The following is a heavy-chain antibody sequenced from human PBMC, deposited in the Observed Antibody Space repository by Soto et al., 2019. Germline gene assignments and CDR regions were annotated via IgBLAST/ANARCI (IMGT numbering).Heavy chain of an antibody. J-gene: IGHJ5*02. CDR3: ARGGELEDIVLVAAIWFDP. CDR2: IYYSGST. CDR1: GGSISSYY. Sequence: PSETLSLTCTVSGGSISSYYWSWIRQPPGKGLEWIGYIYYSGSTNYNPSLKGRVTISVDTSKNQFSLKLSSVTAADTAVYYCARGGELEDIVLVAAIWFDPWGQGTLVTVSS. D-gene: IGHD2-2*01. V-gene: IGHV4-59*01.